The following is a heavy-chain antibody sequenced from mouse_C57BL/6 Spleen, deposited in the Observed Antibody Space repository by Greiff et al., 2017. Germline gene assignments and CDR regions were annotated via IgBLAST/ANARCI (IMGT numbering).Heavy chain of an antibody. CDR1: GYTFTDYN. CDR3: ARDGIYYGNSWFAY. CDR2: INPNNGGT. V-gene: IGHV1-22*01. J-gene: IGHJ3*01. Sequence: EVQLQESGPELVKPGASVKMSCKASGYTFTDYNMHWVKQSHGKSLEWIGYINPNNGGTSYNQKCKGKATLTVNKSSSTAYMELRSLTSDDSAVYYCARDGIYYGNSWFAYWGQGTLVTVSA. D-gene: IGHD2-1*01.